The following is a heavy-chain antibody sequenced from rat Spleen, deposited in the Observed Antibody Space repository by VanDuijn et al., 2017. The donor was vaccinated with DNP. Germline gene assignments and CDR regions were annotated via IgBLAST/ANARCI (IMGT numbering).Heavy chain of an antibody. D-gene: IGHD1-4*01. CDR2: ITYDGSRT. CDR1: GFTFSDYN. Sequence: EVQLVESGGDLVQSGRSLKVSCAASGFTFSDYNMAWVRQAPKKGLEWVATITYDGSRTYCRDSVKGRFTISRDNAKNTQYLQMDSLRSEDTATYHCAAHEPGYWFAYWGQGTLVTVSS. J-gene: IGHJ3*01. V-gene: IGHV5S10*01. CDR3: AAHEPGYWFAY.